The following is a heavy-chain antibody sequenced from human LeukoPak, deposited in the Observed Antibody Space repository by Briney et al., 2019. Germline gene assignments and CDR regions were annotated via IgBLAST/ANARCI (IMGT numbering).Heavy chain of an antibody. CDR3: AKEIAARRIYYYYGMDV. J-gene: IGHJ6*02. CDR2: ISGSGGST. Sequence: PGGSLRLSCAASGFTFSSYAMSWVRRAPGKGLEWVSAISGSGGSTYYADSVKGRFTISRDNSKNTLYLQMNSLRAEDTAVYYCAKEIAARRIYYYYGMDVWGQGTTVTVSS. D-gene: IGHD6-6*01. V-gene: IGHV3-23*01. CDR1: GFTFSSYA.